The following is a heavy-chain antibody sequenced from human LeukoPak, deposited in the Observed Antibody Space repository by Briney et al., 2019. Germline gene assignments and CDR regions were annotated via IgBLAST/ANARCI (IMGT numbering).Heavy chain of an antibody. J-gene: IGHJ4*02. CDR1: GFTFGDYA. D-gene: IGHD3-16*02. Sequence: PGGSLRLSCTASGFTFGDYAMSWVRQAPGKGLEWVGFIRSKAYGGTTEYAASVKGRLTISRDDSKSIAYLQMNSLKTEDTAVYYCTTPWYYDYVWGSYPLWGQGTLVTVSS. CDR3: TTPWYYDYVWGSYPL. CDR2: IRSKAYGGTT. V-gene: IGHV3-49*04.